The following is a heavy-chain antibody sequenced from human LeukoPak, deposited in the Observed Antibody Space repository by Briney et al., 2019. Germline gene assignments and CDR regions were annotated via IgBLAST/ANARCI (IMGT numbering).Heavy chain of an antibody. V-gene: IGHV1-18*01. CDR1: GGTFSSYA. CDR2: ISAYNGNT. CDR3: ATSGLLAAFDI. J-gene: IGHJ3*02. Sequence: ASVKVSCKASGGTFSSYAISWVRQAPGQGLEWMGWISAYNGNTNYAQKLQGRVTMTTDTSTSTAYMELSSLRSEDTAVYYCATSGLLAAFDIWGQGTMVTVSS. D-gene: IGHD1-14*01.